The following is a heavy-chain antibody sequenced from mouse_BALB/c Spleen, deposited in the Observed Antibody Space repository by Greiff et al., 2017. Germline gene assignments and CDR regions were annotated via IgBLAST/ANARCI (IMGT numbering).Heavy chain of an antibody. J-gene: IGHJ3*01. Sequence: EVQGVESGGGLVKPGASVKLSCTASGFNIKDTYMHWVKQRPEQGLEWIGRIDPANGNTKYDPKFQGKATITADTSSNTAYLQLSSLTSEDTAVYYCAYGNPFAYGGQGTLVTVSA. CDR2: IDPANGNT. CDR3: AYGNPFAY. CDR1: GFNIKDTY. D-gene: IGHD2-1*01. V-gene: IGHV14-3*02.